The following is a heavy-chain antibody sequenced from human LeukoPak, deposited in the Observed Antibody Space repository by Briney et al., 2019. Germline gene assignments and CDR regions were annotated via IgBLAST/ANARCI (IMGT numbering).Heavy chain of an antibody. Sequence: SETLSLTCTVSGGSISSYYWSWIRQPPGKGLKWIGYIYYSGSTNYNPSLKSRVTISVDTSKNQFSLKLSSVTAADTAVYYCARVADCSSTSCYPSMDVWGQGTTVTVSS. CDR1: GGSISSYY. CDR3: ARVADCSSTSCYPSMDV. J-gene: IGHJ6*02. CDR2: IYYSGST. V-gene: IGHV4-59*01. D-gene: IGHD2-2*01.